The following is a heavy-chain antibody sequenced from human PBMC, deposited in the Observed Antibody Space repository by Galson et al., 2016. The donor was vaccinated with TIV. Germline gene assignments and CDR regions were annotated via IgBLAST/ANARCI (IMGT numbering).Heavy chain of an antibody. J-gene: IGHJ3*02. Sequence: TLSLTCTVSGGSIVSGGYYWNWIRHHPGKGLEWIGYIYSSGSTYYNPSLKRRITISVDTSKKQLSLKLASVTAADTAVYYCARDQRIAIFGVISRGGFDIWGQGTMVTVSS. CDR1: GGSIVSGGYY. CDR3: ARDQRIAIFGVISRGGFDI. V-gene: IGHV4-31*03. D-gene: IGHD3-3*01. CDR2: IYSSGST.